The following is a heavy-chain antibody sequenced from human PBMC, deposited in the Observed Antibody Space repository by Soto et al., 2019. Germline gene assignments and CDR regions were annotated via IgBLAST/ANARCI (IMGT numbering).Heavy chain of an antibody. CDR3: ARRPWLSGYYDY. CDR2: IYPADSET. J-gene: IGHJ4*02. CDR1: GYSFFSHW. Sequence: GESLKISCKGSGYSFFSHWIGWVRQMPGKGLEWVGIIYPADSETRYSPSFQGQVTISVDKSINTAYLQWSSLKASDTAMYYCARRPWLSGYYDYWGQGTLVTVSS. V-gene: IGHV5-51*01. D-gene: IGHD3-22*01.